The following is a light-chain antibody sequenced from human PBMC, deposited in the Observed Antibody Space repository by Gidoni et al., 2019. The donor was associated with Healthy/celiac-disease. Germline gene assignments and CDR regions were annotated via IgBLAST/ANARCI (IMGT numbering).Light chain of an antibody. CDR2: EVS. J-gene: IGLJ1*01. CDR3: SSYTSSSRYV. CDR1: SSNVGGYNY. V-gene: IGLV2-14*01. Sequence: QSALTLPASVSGSPGQSITISCTGTSSNVGGYNYVSWYQQHPGKDPKLMIYEVSNRPSGVSNRVSGSKSGNTASLTISGLQAEDEADYYCSSYTSSSRYVFGTGTKVTVL.